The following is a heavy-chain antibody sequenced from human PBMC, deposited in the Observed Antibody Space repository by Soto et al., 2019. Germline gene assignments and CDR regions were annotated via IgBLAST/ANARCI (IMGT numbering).Heavy chain of an antibody. CDR1: GYTFTGYY. CDR3: ARDYRIAAAGLDAFDI. J-gene: IGHJ3*02. V-gene: IGHV1-18*04. Sequence: SVKVSCTDCGYTFTGYYMHWVRQAPGQGLEWMGWISAYNGNTNYAQKLQGRVTMTTDTSTSTAYMELRSLRSDDTAVYYCARDYRIAAAGLDAFDIWGQGTMVTVSS. CDR2: ISAYNGNT. D-gene: IGHD6-13*01.